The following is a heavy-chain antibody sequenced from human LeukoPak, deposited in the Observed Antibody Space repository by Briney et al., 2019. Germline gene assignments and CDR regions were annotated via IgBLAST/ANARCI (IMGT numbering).Heavy chain of an antibody. V-gene: IGHV1-2*02. CDR3: ARLQLGIIAAAESIDY. CDR1: GYTFTGYY. D-gene: IGHD6-13*01. CDR2: INPNSGGT. Sequence: GASVKVSCKASGYTFTGYYMHWVRQAPGQGLEWMGWINPNSGGTNYAQKFQGRVTMTRDTSISTAYMELSRLRSDDTAVYYCARLQLGIIAAAESIDYWGQGTLVPVSS. J-gene: IGHJ4*02.